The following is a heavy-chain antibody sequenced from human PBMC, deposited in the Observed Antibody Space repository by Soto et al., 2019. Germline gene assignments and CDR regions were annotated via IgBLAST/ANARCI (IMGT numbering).Heavy chain of an antibody. J-gene: IGHJ4*02. D-gene: IGHD3-10*01. CDR2: IKQDGSEK. CDR1: GFTFSSYW. V-gene: IGHV3-7*03. CDR3: ARELMVGWFGELVKYFDY. Sequence: EVQLVESGGGLVQPGGSLRLSCAASGFTFSSYWMSWVRQAPGKGLEWVANIKQDGSEKYYVDSVKGRFTISRDNAKNTLYLQMNSLRAEDTAVYYCARELMVGWFGELVKYFDYWGQGTLVTVSS.